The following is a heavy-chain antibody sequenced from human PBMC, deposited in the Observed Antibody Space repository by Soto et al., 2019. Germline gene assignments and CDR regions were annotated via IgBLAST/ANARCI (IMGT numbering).Heavy chain of an antibody. J-gene: IGHJ6*02. CDR2: ISSSSSTI. CDR1: GFSFSSYS. CDR3: ASCGGDSSRWYQDYYYYGMDV. D-gene: IGHD6-13*01. Sequence: XESLRVSCAASGFSFSSYSMNWVRQAPGKGLEWVSYISSSSSTIYYADSVKGRFTISRDNAKNSLYLQMNSLRDEDTAVYYCASCGGDSSRWYQDYYYYGMDVWGQGTTVTVSS. V-gene: IGHV3-48*02.